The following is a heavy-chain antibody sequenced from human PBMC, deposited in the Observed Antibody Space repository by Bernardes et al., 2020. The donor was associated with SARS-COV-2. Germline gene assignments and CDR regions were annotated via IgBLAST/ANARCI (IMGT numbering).Heavy chain of an antibody. CDR1: GFTFNTYA. CDR3: AKRDLEYCGGDCYLFGAGIDY. D-gene: IGHD2-21*02. J-gene: IGHJ4*02. V-gene: IGHV3-23*01. Sequence: GGSLRLSCAASGFTFNTYAMSWVRQAPGKGLEWVSGIIGSGTRTSYADSVKGRFTISRDNSKNTLYLQMNSLRAEDTAVYYCAKRDLEYCGGDCYLFGAGIDYWGQGTLVTVSS. CDR2: IIGSGTRT.